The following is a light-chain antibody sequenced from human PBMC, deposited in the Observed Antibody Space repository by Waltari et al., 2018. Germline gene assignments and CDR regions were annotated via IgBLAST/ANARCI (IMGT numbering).Light chain of an antibody. Sequence: IPVTPSPYSLSASVGHRVTITCRASQAITNDLAWYQQTPGETPKLQTSKGSSLQSGIPSRFSGSGAGTDVTLTISSLQSEDFATYYGQHYYSSPHTFGQGTKVEVK. CDR1: QAITND. CDR3: QHYYSSPHT. CDR2: KGS. J-gene: IGKJ2*01. V-gene: IGKV1D-43*01.